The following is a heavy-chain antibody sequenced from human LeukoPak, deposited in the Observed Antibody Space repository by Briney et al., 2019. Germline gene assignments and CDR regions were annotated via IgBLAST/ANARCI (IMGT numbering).Heavy chain of an antibody. Sequence: SVKASCKASGGTFSSYAISWVRQAPGQGLEWMGRIIPILGIANYAQKFQGRVTITADESTSTAYMELSSLRSEDTAVYYCAREHSYGFPYFDYWGQGTPVTVSS. CDR2: IIPILGIA. D-gene: IGHD5-18*01. CDR1: GGTFSSYA. CDR3: AREHSYGFPYFDY. V-gene: IGHV1-69*04. J-gene: IGHJ4*02.